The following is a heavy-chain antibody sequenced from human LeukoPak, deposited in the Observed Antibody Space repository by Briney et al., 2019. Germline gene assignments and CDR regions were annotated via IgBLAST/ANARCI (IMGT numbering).Heavy chain of an antibody. CDR3: AREYSGYVFPDY. J-gene: IGHJ4*02. Sequence: QPGGSLRLSCAASGFTFSSYAMSWVRQAPGKGLEWVSAISGSGASTYYADSVKGRFTISRDNSKNTLYLQMNSLRAEDTAVYYCAREYSGYVFPDYWGQGTLVTVSS. D-gene: IGHD5-12*01. CDR2: ISGSGAST. V-gene: IGHV3-23*01. CDR1: GFTFSSYA.